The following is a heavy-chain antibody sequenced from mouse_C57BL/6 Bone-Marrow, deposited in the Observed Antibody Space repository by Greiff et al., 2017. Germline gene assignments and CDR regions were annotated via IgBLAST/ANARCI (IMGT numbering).Heavy chain of an antibody. V-gene: IGHV1-59*01. J-gene: IGHJ3*01. CDR2: IDPSDSEP. D-gene: IGHD1-1*01. CDR1: GYTFTSYW. CDR3: AIPLYSYGSMWFAY. Sequence: QVQLQQPGAELVRPGPSVKLSCKASGYTFTSYWMHWVKQRPGQGLEWIGVIDPSDSEPNYNQKFKGKATLTVDTSSTTAYMLLSSLTSEDSAVYCCAIPLYSYGSMWFAYWGQGTLVTVTA.